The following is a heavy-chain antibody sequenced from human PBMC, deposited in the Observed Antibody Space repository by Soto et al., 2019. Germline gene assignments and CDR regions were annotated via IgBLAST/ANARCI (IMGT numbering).Heavy chain of an antibody. D-gene: IGHD2-2*01. V-gene: IGHV4-28*01. Sequence: QVQLQESGPGLVKPSDTLSLTCAVSGYSISSSKWWGWIRQPPGKGLEWIGYIYYSGSTYYNPSLKGRVTLAVATSNTHLSLKLSSVTAVDTAVYYCAMTVDCTSTSCYSVYYYGMDVWGQGTTVTVSS. CDR3: AMTVDCTSTSCYSVYYYGMDV. CDR1: GYSISSSKW. CDR2: IYYSGST. J-gene: IGHJ6*02.